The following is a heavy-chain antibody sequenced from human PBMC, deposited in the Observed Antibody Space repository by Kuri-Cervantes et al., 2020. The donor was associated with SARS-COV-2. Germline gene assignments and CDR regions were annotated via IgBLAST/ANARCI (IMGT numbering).Heavy chain of an antibody. D-gene: IGHD1-26*01. J-gene: IGHJ5*02. CDR1: AYTFTSYG. CDR3: ARVPFVWELNNWFDP. Sequence: SVPVSCKAAAYTFTSYGISWVRQAPGQGLEWMGWISAYNGNTNYAQKLQGRVTMTTDKSTSKAYMELRNLRSDDTTVYYYARVPFVWELNNWFDPWGQGTLVTVSS. V-gene: IGHV1-18*01. CDR2: ISAYNGNT.